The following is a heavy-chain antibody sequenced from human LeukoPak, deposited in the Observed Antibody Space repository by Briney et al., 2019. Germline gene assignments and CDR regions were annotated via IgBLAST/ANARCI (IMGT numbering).Heavy chain of an antibody. CDR3: ARHIPGSSGPYFDY. CDR2: IYPGDSDT. J-gene: IGHJ4*02. D-gene: IGHD6-19*01. V-gene: IGHV5-51*01. Sequence: GASLKISFKGSGSGFTSYWIGWVRPMPGKGLEWMGIIYPGDSDTRYSPSFQGQVTISADKSISTAYLQWSSLKASDTAMYYCARHIPGSSGPYFDYWGQGTLVTVSS. CDR1: GSGFTSYW.